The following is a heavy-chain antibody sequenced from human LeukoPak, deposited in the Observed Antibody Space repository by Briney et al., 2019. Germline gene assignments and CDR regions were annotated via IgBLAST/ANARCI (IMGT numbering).Heavy chain of an antibody. J-gene: IGHJ4*02. Sequence: GGSLRLSCAASGFTFSSYAMSWVRQAPGKGLEWVSAISGSGGSTYYADSVKGRFTISRDNAKNSLYLQMNSLRAEDTALYHCARGNCSSTSCYIVYWGQGTLVTVSS. CDR1: GFTFSSYA. V-gene: IGHV3-23*01. CDR3: ARGNCSSTSCYIVY. CDR2: ISGSGGST. D-gene: IGHD2-2*02.